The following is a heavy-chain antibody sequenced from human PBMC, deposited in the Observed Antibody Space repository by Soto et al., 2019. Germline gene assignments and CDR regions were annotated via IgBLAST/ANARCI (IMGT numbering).Heavy chain of an antibody. V-gene: IGHV1-3*01. CDR3: ARDIGAGAS. CDR2: INAGSGNT. J-gene: IGHJ5*02. D-gene: IGHD6-25*01. Sequence: QVXLVQSGAXXXKPGASVXXXXXASGYTFISYAMHWVRQAPGQRLEWMGWINAGSGNTKYSQKFQGRVTITRDTSASTAYMELSSLRSEDTAVYYCARDIGAGASWGQGTLVTVSS. CDR1: GYTFISYA.